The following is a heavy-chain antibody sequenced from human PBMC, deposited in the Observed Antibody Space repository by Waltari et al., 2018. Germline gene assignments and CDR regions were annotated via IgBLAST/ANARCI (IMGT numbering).Heavy chain of an antibody. Sequence: QVQLQESGPGLVKPSETLSLTCTVSGGSISSYYWSWIRQPPGKGLEWIGYIYYSGSTNYNPSLKSRVTISVDTSKNQFSLKLSSVTAADTAVYYCAREGSGWSVYYYMDVWGKGTTVTVSS. V-gene: IGHV4-59*01. CDR3: AREGSGWSVYYYMDV. D-gene: IGHD6-19*01. CDR1: GGSISSYY. CDR2: IYYSGST. J-gene: IGHJ6*03.